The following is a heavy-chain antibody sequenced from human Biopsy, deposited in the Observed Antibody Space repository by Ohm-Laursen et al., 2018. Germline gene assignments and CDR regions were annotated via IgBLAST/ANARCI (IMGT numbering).Heavy chain of an antibody. J-gene: IGHJ6*02. Sequence: ASVKVSCKTSGYTFTSYGISWVRQAPGQGLEWMGWINTYNANTDYAQKVQGRVTMTTDTSTSTAYMELSSLRCDDTAVYYLAREYQPKIMTIHYYYYGMDVWGLGTTVTVSS. V-gene: IGHV1-18*01. CDR1: GYTFTSYG. D-gene: IGHD2-2*01. CDR2: INTYNANT. CDR3: AREYQPKIMTIHYYYYGMDV.